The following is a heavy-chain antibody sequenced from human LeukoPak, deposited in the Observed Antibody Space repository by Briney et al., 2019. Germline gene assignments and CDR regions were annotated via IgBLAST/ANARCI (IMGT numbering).Heavy chain of an antibody. Sequence: GGSLRLSCAASGFTFSNYAINWVRQAPGKGLEWVSAISGSGGSTYYADSVKGRFTISRDNSKNTLYLQMNSLRAEDTAVYYCAKDGDSSGYYANYFDYWGQGTLVTVSS. CDR2: ISGSGGST. CDR3: AKDGDSSGYYANYFDY. J-gene: IGHJ4*02. CDR1: GFTFSNYA. V-gene: IGHV3-23*01. D-gene: IGHD3-22*01.